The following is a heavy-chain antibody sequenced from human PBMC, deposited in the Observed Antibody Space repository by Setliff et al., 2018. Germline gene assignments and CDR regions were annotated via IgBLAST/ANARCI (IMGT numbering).Heavy chain of an antibody. V-gene: IGHV4-39*01. J-gene: IGHJ4*02. CDR3: ARLSGYYFDY. D-gene: IGHD3-22*01. CDR2: IYYSGST. CDR1: GASISSSRDY. Sequence: LSLTCTVSGASISSSRDYWGWVRQPPGKGLEWIGSIYYSGSTYYNPSLESRITMSVDTSNNRFSLKLTSVTAADTAVFYCARLSGYYFDYWGQGTLVTVSS.